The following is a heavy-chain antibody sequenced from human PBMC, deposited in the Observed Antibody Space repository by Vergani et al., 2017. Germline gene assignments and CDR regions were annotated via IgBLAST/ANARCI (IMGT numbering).Heavy chain of an antibody. Sequence: QLQLQESGPGLVKPSETLSLTCTVSGGSISSSSYYWGWIRQPPGKGLEWIGSIYYSGSTYYNPSLKSRVTISVDTSKNQFSLKLSSVTAADTAVYYCANLSGFGELLSDAFDIWGQGTMVTVSS. CDR3: ANLSGFGELLSDAFDI. V-gene: IGHV4-39*01. J-gene: IGHJ3*02. D-gene: IGHD3-10*01. CDR1: GGSISSSSYY. CDR2: IYYSGST.